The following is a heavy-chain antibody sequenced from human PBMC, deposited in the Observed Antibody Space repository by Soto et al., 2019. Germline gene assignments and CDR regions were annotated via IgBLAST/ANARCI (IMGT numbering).Heavy chain of an antibody. D-gene: IGHD3-3*01. CDR3: ARERWDFWSEQYHYYGLDV. CDR1: GFTFSNDW. V-gene: IGHV3-7*01. CDR2: IKKDGSEK. J-gene: IGHJ6*02. Sequence: GGSLRLSCAASGFTFSNDWMNWVRQAPGKGLEWVASIKKDGSEKYYVDSVKGRFIISRDNAKNSMYLQMNSLRVEDTAVYYCARERWDFWSEQYHYYGLDVWGQGTTVTVSS.